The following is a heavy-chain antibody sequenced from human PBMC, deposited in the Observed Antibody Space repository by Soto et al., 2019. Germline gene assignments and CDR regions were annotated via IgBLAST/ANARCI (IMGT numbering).Heavy chain of an antibody. J-gene: IGHJ4*02. CDR2: VYSSGTT. Sequence: EQLQESGPGLVKPSETLSLTCSVSGGSINSYWWSWIRQPAGKGLEWIGRVYSSGTTDYNPSLNSRATLSVETSKNQFSLKLSSVTAADTAVYYCARDIGSYAYGEGYWGQGIQVTVSS. CDR3: ARDIGSYAYGEGY. CDR1: GGSINSYW. D-gene: IGHD3-10*01. V-gene: IGHV4-4*07.